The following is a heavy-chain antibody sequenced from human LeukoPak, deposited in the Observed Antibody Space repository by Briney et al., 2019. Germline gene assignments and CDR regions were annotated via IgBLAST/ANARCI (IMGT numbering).Heavy chain of an antibody. CDR3: ARAGLPIYYYYMDV. Sequence: ASVKVSRKASGYTFTGYFMHWVRQAPGQGLEWMGWINPNSGGTNYAQRLQGRVTMTRDTSISTAYMELSGLRSNDTAVYYCARAGLPIYYYYMDVWGKGTTVTVSS. D-gene: IGHD5-18*01. J-gene: IGHJ6*03. V-gene: IGHV1-2*02. CDR2: INPNSGGT. CDR1: GYTFTGYF.